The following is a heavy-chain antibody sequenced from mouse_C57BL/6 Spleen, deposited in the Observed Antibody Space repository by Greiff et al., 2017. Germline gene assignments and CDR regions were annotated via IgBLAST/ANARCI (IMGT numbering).Heavy chain of an antibody. Sequence: EVQVVESGGGLVKPGGSLKLSCAASGFTFSSYAMSWVRQTPEKRLEWVATISDGGSYTYSPDNVKGRFTISRDNAKNNLYLQMSHLKSEDKTVCYYARGGGGAMDYGGQGTSVTVSS. CDR2: ISDGGSYT. V-gene: IGHV5-4*01. CDR1: GFTFSSYA. CDR3: ARGGGGAMDY. J-gene: IGHJ4*01.